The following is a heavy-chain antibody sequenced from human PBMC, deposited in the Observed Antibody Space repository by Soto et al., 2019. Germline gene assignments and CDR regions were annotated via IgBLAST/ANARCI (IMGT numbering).Heavy chain of an antibody. CDR1: GFTFSTYG. V-gene: IGHV3-30*18. J-gene: IGHJ6*03. CDR2: VSNDGSNK. Sequence: QVQLVESGGGVVRPGRSLRLSCAASGFTFSTYGMHWVRQAPGKGLEWVAVVSNDGSNKYYADSVKGRFTISRDNSKDTLYLQMNSLRTEDTAVYYCAKGAVAIWRSNYNYYYMDGWGKGTTVTVSS. CDR3: AKGAVAIWRSNYNYYYMDG. D-gene: IGHD6-19*01.